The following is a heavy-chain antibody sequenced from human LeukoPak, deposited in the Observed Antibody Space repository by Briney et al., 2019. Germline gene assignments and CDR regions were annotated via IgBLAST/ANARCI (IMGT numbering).Heavy chain of an antibody. Sequence: SETLSLTCTVSGGSISSSSYYWGWIRQPPGKGLEWIGSIYYSGSTYYNPSLKSRVTISVDTSKNQFSLKLSSVTAADTAVYYCARVLYYYDSSGYYFDYWGQGTLVTVSS. CDR3: ARVLYYYDSSGYYFDY. CDR1: GGSISSSSYY. D-gene: IGHD3-22*01. CDR2: IYYSGST. J-gene: IGHJ4*02. V-gene: IGHV4-39*01.